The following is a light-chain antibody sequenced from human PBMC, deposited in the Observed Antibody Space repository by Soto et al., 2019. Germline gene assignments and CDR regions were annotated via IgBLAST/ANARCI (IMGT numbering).Light chain of an antibody. Sequence: QSVLTQPPSVSGAPGQRVTISCTGSSSNIGAGYDVHWYQQLPGRAPKLLIFGNTNRPSGVPDRFSGSKSGTSASLAITGLQAEDEADYYCHSYDSRLSVVFGGGTQLTVL. J-gene: IGLJ2*01. CDR1: SSNIGAGYD. CDR2: GNT. V-gene: IGLV1-40*01. CDR3: HSYDSRLSVV.